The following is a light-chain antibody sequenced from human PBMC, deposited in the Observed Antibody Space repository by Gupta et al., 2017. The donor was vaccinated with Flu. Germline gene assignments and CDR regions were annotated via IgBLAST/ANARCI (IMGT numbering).Light chain of an antibody. J-gene: IGKJ3*01. CDR1: QNVFYSSNNRNY. Sequence: DIVMTQSPDSLSVSLGERATINCKSSQNVFYSSNNRNYLAWYQHKPGQPPKLLIYWASTRESGVPDRFSGAGSGTDFTLTISSLQAEDVAVYYCQQYSTTPFTFGPGTKVDIK. CDR2: WAS. V-gene: IGKV4-1*01. CDR3: QQYSTTPFT.